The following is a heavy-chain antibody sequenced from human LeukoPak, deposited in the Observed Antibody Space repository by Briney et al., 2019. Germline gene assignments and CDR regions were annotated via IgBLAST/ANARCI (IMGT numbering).Heavy chain of an antibody. J-gene: IGHJ4*02. CDR3: ARVSLVRGAPDYYFDY. CDR1: GDSISNYY. Sequence: SETLSLTCTVSGDSISNYYWSWIRQPAGKGLEWIGRIYTSGSTNYNPSLKSRVTMSVDTSNNQFSLKLSSVTAADTAVYYCARVSLVRGAPDYYFDYWGQGTLVTVSS. CDR2: IYTSGST. V-gene: IGHV4-4*07. D-gene: IGHD3-10*01.